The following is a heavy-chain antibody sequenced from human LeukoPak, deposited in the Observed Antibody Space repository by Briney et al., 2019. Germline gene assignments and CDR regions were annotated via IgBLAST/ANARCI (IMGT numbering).Heavy chain of an antibody. J-gene: IGHJ4*02. CDR1: GFTVSSNY. CDR3: ARSANWGSVLYFDY. CDR2: IHSGGST. V-gene: IGHV3-66*01. D-gene: IGHD7-27*01. Sequence: PGGSLRLSCAASGFTVSSNYMSWVRQAPGKGLEWVSVIHSGGSTYYADPVKGRFTISRDNSKNTLYLQMNSLRAEDTAVYYCARSANWGSVLYFDYWGQGTLVTVSS.